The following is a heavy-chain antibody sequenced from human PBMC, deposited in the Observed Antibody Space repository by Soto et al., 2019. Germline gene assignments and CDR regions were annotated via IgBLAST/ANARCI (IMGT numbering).Heavy chain of an antibody. CDR3: AKDLGGLVYTFDY. CDR2: ISNDGSNK. D-gene: IGHD6-19*01. V-gene: IGHV3-30*18. Sequence: QVQLVESGGGVVQPGRSLRLSCAASGFTFSSYGMHWVRQAPGKGLEWVTVISNDGSNKYYADSVKGRFTISRDNSKNTLYLQLNSLRAEDTVVYSCAKDLGGLVYTFDYWGQGTLVTVSS. J-gene: IGHJ4*02. CDR1: GFTFSSYG.